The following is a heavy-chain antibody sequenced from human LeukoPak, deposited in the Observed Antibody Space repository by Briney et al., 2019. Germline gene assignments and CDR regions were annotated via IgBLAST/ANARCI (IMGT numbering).Heavy chain of an antibody. Sequence: SVKVSXKASGGTFSSYTISWMRQAHGQGLEWIGRIIPILGIANYAQKFQGRVTITADKSTSTAYMELSSLRSEDTAVYYCARARTGTTNYYYYYMDVWGKGTTVTVSS. D-gene: IGHD1-7*01. J-gene: IGHJ6*03. CDR3: ARARTGTTNYYYYYMDV. CDR2: IIPILGIA. V-gene: IGHV1-69*02. CDR1: GGTFSSYT.